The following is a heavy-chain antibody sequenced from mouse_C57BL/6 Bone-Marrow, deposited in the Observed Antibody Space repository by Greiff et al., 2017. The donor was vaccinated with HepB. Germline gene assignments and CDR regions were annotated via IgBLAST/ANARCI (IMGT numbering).Heavy chain of an antibody. CDR1: GYAFSSSW. Sequence: QVQLQQSGPELVKPGASVKISCKASGYAFSSSWMNWVKQRPGKGLEWIGRIYPGDGDTNYNGKFKGKATLTADKSSSTAYMQLSSLTSEDSAVYFCAHYYGSSDFDYWGQGTTLTVSS. D-gene: IGHD1-1*01. V-gene: IGHV1-82*01. CDR2: IYPGDGDT. J-gene: IGHJ2*01. CDR3: AHYYGSSDFDY.